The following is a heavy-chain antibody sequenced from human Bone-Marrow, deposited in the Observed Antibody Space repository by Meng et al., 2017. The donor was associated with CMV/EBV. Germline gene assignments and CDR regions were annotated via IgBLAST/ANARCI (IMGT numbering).Heavy chain of an antibody. J-gene: IGHJ4*02. V-gene: IGHV4-34*01. CDR1: GFTFRSYE. D-gene: IGHD6-13*01. Sequence: SETLSLTCAASGFTFRSYEMNWIRQPPGKGLEWIGEINHSGSTNYNPSLKSRVTISVDTSKNQFSLKLSSVTAADTAVYYCARDLGTSYSSPLGGVGYWGPGTLVTGSS. CDR3: ARDLGTSYSSPLGGVGY. CDR2: INHSGST.